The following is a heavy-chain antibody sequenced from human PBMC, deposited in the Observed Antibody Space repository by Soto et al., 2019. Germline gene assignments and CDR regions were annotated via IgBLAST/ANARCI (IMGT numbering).Heavy chain of an antibody. CDR3: ARNPTPFIAAAAFDY. J-gene: IGHJ4*02. D-gene: IGHD6-13*01. CDR2: IYYSGST. V-gene: IGHV4-39*01. Sequence: KPSETLSLTCTVSGGSISSSSYYWGWIRQPPGKGLEWIGSIYYSGSTYYNPSLKSRVTISVDTSKNQFSLKLSSVTAADTAVYYCARNPTPFIAAAAFDYWGQGTLVTVYS. CDR1: GGSISSSSYY.